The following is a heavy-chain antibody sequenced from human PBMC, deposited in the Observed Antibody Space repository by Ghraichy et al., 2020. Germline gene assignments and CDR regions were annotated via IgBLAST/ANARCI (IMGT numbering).Heavy chain of an antibody. CDR3: ARYLSSGSSTLYSYYYMDV. J-gene: IGHJ6*03. D-gene: IGHD3-10*01. V-gene: IGHV3-21*01. CDR1: GFTFSSYS. Sequence: GGSLRLSCAASGFTFSSYSMNWVRQAPGMGLEWVSSIRSDSSDIYYADSVKGRFTISRDNAKNSLYLQMNSLRAEDTAVYYCARYLSSGSSTLYSYYYMDVWGKGTSVTVSS. CDR2: IRSDSSDI.